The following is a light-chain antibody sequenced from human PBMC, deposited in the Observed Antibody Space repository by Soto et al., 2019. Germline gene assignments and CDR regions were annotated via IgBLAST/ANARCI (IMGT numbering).Light chain of an antibody. Sequence: QSALTQPASVSGSPGQSITISCTETSSDVGGYNYVSWYQHHPGKTPKLMIYDVNNRPSGVSNRFSGSKSGNTASLTISGLQAEDEADCYCSSYTSSNTVVFGGGTKLTVL. CDR1: SSDVGGYNY. J-gene: IGLJ2*01. V-gene: IGLV2-14*03. CDR2: DVN. CDR3: SSYTSSNTVV.